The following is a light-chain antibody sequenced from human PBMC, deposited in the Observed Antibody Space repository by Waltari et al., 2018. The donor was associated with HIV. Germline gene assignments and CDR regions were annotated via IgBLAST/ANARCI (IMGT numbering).Light chain of an antibody. CDR1: SSNIVAGYD. Sequence: QSVLTQPPSVSGAPGQRVTISCTGSSSNIVAGYDVNWYQQLPGTAPKLLIYNNSNRPSGVPDRFSGSKSGTSASLAITGLQAADEAYYYCQSYDSSLSGSDVFGTGTKVTVL. J-gene: IGLJ1*01. V-gene: IGLV1-40*01. CDR3: QSYDSSLSGSDV. CDR2: NNS.